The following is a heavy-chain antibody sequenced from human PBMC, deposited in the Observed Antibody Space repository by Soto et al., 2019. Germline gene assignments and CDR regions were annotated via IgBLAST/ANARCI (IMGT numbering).Heavy chain of an antibody. Sequence: HGGSLKLSCAAFGFTFRSYEVDGVRQAPGKGLEWVSYISSSGSTIYYADSVKGRFTISRDNAKNSLYLQMNSLRAEDTAVYYCARQYYYGSGSSHYYYYYGMDVWGQGTTVTVSS. CDR1: GFTFRSYE. V-gene: IGHV3-48*03. CDR2: ISSSGSTI. CDR3: ARQYYYGSGSSHYYYYYGMDV. J-gene: IGHJ6*02. D-gene: IGHD3-10*01.